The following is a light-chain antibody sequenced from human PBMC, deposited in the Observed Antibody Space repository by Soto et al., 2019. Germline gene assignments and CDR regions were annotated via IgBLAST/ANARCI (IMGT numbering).Light chain of an antibody. V-gene: IGKV3-20*01. CDR2: GAS. CDR3: QQYGSSPPSVT. CDR1: QSVSSSY. J-gene: IGKJ1*01. Sequence: EIVSTQSPGTLSLSPGERATLSCRASQSVSSSYLAWYQQKPGQAPRLLIYGASSRATGIPDRFSGSGSGTDFTLTISRLEPEDFAVYYCQQYGSSPPSVTFGQGTKVDIK.